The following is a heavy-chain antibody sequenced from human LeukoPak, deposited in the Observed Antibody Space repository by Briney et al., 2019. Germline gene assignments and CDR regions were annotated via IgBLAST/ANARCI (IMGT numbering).Heavy chain of an antibody. V-gene: IGHV4-39*01. J-gene: IGHJ4*02. CDR1: GGSINSSSYY. CDR3: ARLGMAAYFDY. CDR2: IYYSGST. D-gene: IGHD5-24*01. Sequence: SETLSLTCTVSGGSINSSSYYWGWIRQPPGKGLEWIGSIYYSGSTYYNPSLKSRVTISVDTSKNQFSLKLSSVTAADTAVYYCARLGMAAYFDYWGQGTLVTVSS.